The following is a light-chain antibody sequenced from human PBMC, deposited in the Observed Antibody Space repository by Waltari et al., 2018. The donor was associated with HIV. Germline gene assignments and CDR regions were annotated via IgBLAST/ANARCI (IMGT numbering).Light chain of an antibody. CDR3: QHYNNWPPWT. J-gene: IGKJ2*02. CDR2: GAS. Sequence: EIVMTQSPATLSVSPGATATLSCRASQSVNSNLAWYQQKPGQAPRLLIYGASTRATGIPARFSGSGSGTEFTLTISSLQSEDFAVYYCQHYNNWPPWTFGQGTQLEIK. CDR1: QSVNSN. V-gene: IGKV3-15*01.